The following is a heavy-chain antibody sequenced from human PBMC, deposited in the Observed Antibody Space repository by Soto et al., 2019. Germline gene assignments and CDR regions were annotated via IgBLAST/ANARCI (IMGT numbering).Heavy chain of an antibody. J-gene: IGHJ4*01. D-gene: IGHD6-13*01. V-gene: IGHV3-33*01. CDR3: GRGAYSSRHWGIDH. CDR1: GFTFGNYG. Sequence: GGSLRLSCAASGFTFGNYGLHWVRQGPGKGLDWVAVIWFDGSNKYYADSVKGRFTISIDNSENLLYLQINSRRAEDTALYYCGRGAYSSRHWGIDHWGHGTLVTVSS. CDR2: IWFDGSNK.